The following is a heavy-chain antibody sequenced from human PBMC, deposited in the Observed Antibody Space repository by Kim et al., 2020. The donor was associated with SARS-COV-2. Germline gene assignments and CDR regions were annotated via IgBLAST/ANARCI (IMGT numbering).Heavy chain of an antibody. CDR3: ASPTSSSYYYYGMDV. V-gene: IGHV4-39*01. CDR1: GGSISSSSYY. Sequence: SETLSLTCTVSGGSISSSSYYWGWIRQPPGKGLEWIGSIYYSGTTYYNPSLKSRVTISVDTSKNQFDLNLISVTAADTAVYYCASPTSSSYYYYGMDVWGQGTTVTVSS. CDR2: IYYSGTT. J-gene: IGHJ6*02. D-gene: IGHD6-13*01.